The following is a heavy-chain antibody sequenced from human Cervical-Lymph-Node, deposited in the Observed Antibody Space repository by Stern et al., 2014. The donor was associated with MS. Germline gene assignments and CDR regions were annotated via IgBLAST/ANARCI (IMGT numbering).Heavy chain of an antibody. CDR2: ISRSRRYI. CDR3: ARDSITYYYDSSAHDGLQH. Sequence: EVQLVESGGGLVKPGGSLRLSCAASGFRFSSYSMNWVRQAPGQGPEGVSSISRSRRYIYNADSVEGRFTISRDNAKNSLYLQMNSLRVEDTAVYYWARDSITYYYDSSAHDGLQHWGQGTLVIVSS. J-gene: IGHJ1*01. D-gene: IGHD3-22*01. CDR1: GFRFSSYS. V-gene: IGHV3-21*06.